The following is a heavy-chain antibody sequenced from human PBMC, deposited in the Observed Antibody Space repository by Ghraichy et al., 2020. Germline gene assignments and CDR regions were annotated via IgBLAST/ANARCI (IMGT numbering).Heavy chain of an antibody. V-gene: IGHV3-23*01. CDR2: ISGSGGST. CDR3: ARDFGSYYNLGWFDS. J-gene: IGHJ5*01. CDR1: GFAFRNYA. D-gene: IGHD3-10*01. Sequence: GVLNISCAASGFAFRNYAIHWVRQAPGKGLEWVSGISGSGGSTYYTDSVKGRFTIARDNSRNTLSLQMSSLRAEDTAIYYCARDFGSYYNLGWFDSWGQGTLVSGSS.